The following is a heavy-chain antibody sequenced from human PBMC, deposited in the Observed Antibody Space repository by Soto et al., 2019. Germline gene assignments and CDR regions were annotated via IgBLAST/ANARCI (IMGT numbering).Heavy chain of an antibody. CDR2: TGSGTGPG. J-gene: IGHJ4*02. V-gene: IGHV1-69*06. Sequence: SVKGSCKASGGSLSTNPISWVRQAPGQGLEWMGGTGSGTGPGNHAQKFQGRLTVTADKSTSTVYMELTNLSSEDTAVYYCARRHSGGFFRFFDFWGQGTLVTVSS. D-gene: IGHD2-15*01. CDR3: ARRHSGGFFRFFDF. CDR1: GGSLSTNP.